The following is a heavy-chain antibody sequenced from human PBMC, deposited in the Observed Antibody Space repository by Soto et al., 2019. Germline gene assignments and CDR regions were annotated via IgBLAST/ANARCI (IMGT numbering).Heavy chain of an antibody. V-gene: IGHV1-24*01. CDR1: GYTLTELS. CDR2: FDPEDGET. J-gene: IGHJ1*01. Sequence: ASVKVSCKVSGYTLTELSMHWVRRTPGKGLEWMGGFDPEDGETIYAQKFQGRVTMTEDTSTDTAYMELSSLRSEDTAVYYCATDGRYYDSSGYPIFQHWGQGTLVTSPQ. CDR3: ATDGRYYDSSGYPIFQH. D-gene: IGHD3-22*01.